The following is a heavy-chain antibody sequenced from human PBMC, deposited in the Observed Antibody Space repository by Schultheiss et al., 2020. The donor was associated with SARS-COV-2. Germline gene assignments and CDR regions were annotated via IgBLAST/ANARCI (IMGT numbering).Heavy chain of an antibody. CDR1: GYTFTGYY. Sequence: ASVKVSCKASGYTFTGYYLHWVRQAPGQGLEWMGRIHPNSGGTNYAQKLQGRVTMTTDTSTSTAYMELRSLRSDDTAVYYCARGPVTTDIDYYYYGMDVWGQGTTVTVSS. D-gene: IGHD4-17*01. J-gene: IGHJ6*02. CDR2: IHPNSGGT. CDR3: ARGPVTTDIDYYYYGMDV. V-gene: IGHV1-2*06.